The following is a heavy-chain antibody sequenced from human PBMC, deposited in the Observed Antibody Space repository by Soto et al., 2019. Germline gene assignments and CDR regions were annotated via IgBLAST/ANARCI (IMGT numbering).Heavy chain of an antibody. V-gene: IGHV3-30-3*01. CDR3: ARDLLVRSMYYFDY. Sequence: QVQLVESGGGVVQPGRSLRLSCAASGFTFSSYAMHWVRQAPGKGLEWVAVISYDGSNKYYADPVKGRFTISRDNSKNTLYLQMNSLRAEDTAVYYCARDLLVRSMYYFDYWGQGTLVTVSS. CDR1: GFTFSSYA. J-gene: IGHJ4*02. D-gene: IGHD6-13*01. CDR2: ISYDGSNK.